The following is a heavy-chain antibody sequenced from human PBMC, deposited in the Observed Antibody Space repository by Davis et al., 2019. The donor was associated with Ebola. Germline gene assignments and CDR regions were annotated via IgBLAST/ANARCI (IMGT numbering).Heavy chain of an antibody. V-gene: IGHV3-7*03. Sequence: PGGSLRLSCAASRFTFSSSWMSWVRQAPGKGLEWVANIKEDGSEKYYADSVKGRFTISRDNSKNTLYLQMNSLRAEDTAVYYCAKGRWTAMVSFFDYWGQGTLVTVSS. CDR3: AKGRWTAMVSFFDY. D-gene: IGHD5-18*01. J-gene: IGHJ4*02. CDR2: IKEDGSEK. CDR1: RFTFSSSW.